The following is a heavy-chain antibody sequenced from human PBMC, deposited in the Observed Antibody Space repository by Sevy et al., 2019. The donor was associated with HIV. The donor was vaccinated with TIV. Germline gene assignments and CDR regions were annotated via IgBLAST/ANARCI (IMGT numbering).Heavy chain of an antibody. CDR2: IKSKSDGGTI. J-gene: IGHJ6*02. D-gene: IGHD2-21*01. V-gene: IGHV3-15*01. CDR3: TTNIVGEKEYYYGMDV. CDR1: GFSFSNAW. Sequence: GGSLRLSCAACGFSFSNAWMTWVRQAPGKGLEWVGRIKSKSDGGTIEYAAAVKGRFTISRDDSKTTLYKQMNSLKTEDTAVYYCTTNIVGEKEYYYGMDVWGQGTTVTVSS.